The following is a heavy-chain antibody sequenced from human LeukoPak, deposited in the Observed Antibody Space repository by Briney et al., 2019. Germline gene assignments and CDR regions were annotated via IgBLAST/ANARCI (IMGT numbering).Heavy chain of an antibody. Sequence: ASVKVSCKASGYTFTSYGISWVRQAPGQGLEWMGKINPAGGTTTYAQKFQGRVTMTRDTSTSTVYMDVGSLRSEDTAVYYCARGPNPYYFDYWGQGTLVTVSS. V-gene: IGHV1-46*01. J-gene: IGHJ4*02. CDR3: ARGPNPYYFDY. CDR1: GYTFTSYG. CDR2: INPAGGTT.